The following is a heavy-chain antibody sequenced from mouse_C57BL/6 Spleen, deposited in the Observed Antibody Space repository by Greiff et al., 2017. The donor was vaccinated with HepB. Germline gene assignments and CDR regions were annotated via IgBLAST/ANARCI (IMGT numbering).Heavy chain of an antibody. CDR3: ARDQNYGSTRYFDV. V-gene: IGHV5-4*01. CDR2: ISDGGSYT. CDR1: GFTFSSYA. Sequence: EVKLMESGGGLVKPGGSLKLSCAASGFTFSSYAMSWVRQTPEKRLEWVATISDGGSYTYYPDNVKGRFTISRDNAKNNLYLQMSHLKSEDTAMYYCARDQNYGSTRYFDVWGTGTTVTVSS. J-gene: IGHJ1*03. D-gene: IGHD1-1*01.